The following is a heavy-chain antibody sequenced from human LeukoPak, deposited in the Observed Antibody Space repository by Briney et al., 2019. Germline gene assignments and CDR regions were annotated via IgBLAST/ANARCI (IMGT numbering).Heavy chain of an antibody. CDR1: GYTFTGYY. D-gene: IGHD6-13*01. V-gene: IGHV1-2*02. Sequence: ASVKVSCKASGYTFTGYYMHWVRQAPGQGLEWMGGINPIRGGKNYAQQFQGRHTMTRDKSISTAYMELSRLRSDDTAVYYCARESSSWYSYYYYIDVWGKGTTVTVSS. J-gene: IGHJ6*03. CDR2: INPIRGGK. CDR3: ARESSSWYSYYYYIDV.